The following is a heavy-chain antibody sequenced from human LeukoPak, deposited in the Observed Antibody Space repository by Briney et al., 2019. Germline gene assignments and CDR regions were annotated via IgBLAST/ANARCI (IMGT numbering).Heavy chain of an antibody. J-gene: IGHJ6*03. D-gene: IGHD4-23*01. V-gene: IGHV3-74*01. CDR2: INSDGSST. CDR3: ARGTTVVIDYYYYYMDV. CDR1: GFTFSSYW. Sequence: PGGSLRLSCAVSGFTFSSYWMSWVRQAPGKGLVWVSRINSDGSSTSYADSVKGRFTISRDNAKNTLYLQMNSLRAEDTALYYCARGTTVVIDYYYYYMDVWGKGTTVTVSS.